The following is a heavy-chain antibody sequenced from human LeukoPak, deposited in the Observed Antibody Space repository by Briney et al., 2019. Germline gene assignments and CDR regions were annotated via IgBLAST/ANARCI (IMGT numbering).Heavy chain of an antibody. Sequence: SETLSLTCTVSGGSISSGGYSWSWIRQPPGKGLEWIGYIYYSGSTYYNPSLKSRVTISVDPSKNQFSLKLSSVTAADTAVYYSARDSSGYPHWFDPWGQGTLVTVSS. CDR2: IYYSGST. J-gene: IGHJ5*02. D-gene: IGHD3-22*01. CDR3: ARDSSGYPHWFDP. V-gene: IGHV4-30-4*07. CDR1: GGSISSGGYS.